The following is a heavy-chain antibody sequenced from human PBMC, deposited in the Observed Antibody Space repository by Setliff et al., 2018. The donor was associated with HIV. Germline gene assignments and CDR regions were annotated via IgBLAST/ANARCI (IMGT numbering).Heavy chain of an antibody. V-gene: IGHV3-7*03. CDR3: ARVWGSGSPADY. D-gene: IGHD3-10*01. CDR2: IKSDGTEK. J-gene: IGHJ4*02. CDR1: GGSFSGYY. Sequence: ETLSLTCTVYGGSFSGYYWSWIRQPPGKGLEWVGNIKSDGTEKNYADSVKGRFTISRDNARNSLFLQMNSLRDEDTAVYYCARVWGSGSPADYWGQGTLVTVSS.